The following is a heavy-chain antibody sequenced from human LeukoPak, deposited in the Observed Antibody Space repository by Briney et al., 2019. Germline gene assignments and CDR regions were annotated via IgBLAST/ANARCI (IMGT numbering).Heavy chain of an antibody. Sequence: QPGGSLRLSCAASGFTFSSYAMNWVRQAPGKGLAWVSAISGSGGTTYYADSVKGRFTISRDNSKNTLDLQMNSLRAEDTALYYCAKADGATCYNPSDYWGQGTLVTVSS. CDR3: AKADGATCYNPSDY. J-gene: IGHJ4*02. D-gene: IGHD2-15*01. V-gene: IGHV3-23*01. CDR1: GFTFSSYA. CDR2: ISGSGGTT.